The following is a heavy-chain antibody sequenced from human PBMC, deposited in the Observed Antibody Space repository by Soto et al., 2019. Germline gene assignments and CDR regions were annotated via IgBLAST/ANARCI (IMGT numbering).Heavy chain of an antibody. CDR3: ARDFGGP. J-gene: IGHJ5*02. CDR1: GFTFSSYW. D-gene: IGHD1-26*01. V-gene: IGHV3-7*05. CDR2: IKEDGSEK. Sequence: EVQLVESGGGLVQPGGSLRLSCTASGFTFSSYWMNWVRQAPGKGLAWVGNIKEDGSEKFYVDSVKGRFTISRDNAKNSLYLDMNSLRVEDTAIYFCARDFGGPWGQGTLVTVSS.